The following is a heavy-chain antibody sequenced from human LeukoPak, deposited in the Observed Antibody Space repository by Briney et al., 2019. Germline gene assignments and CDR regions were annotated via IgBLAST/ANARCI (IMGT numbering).Heavy chain of an antibody. CDR3: ASTYFDTSGFSPFDN. CDR1: RGSISSNY. V-gene: IGHV4-59*01. J-gene: IGHJ4*02. CDR2: SFYTGST. D-gene: IGHD3-22*01. Sequence: SETLSLTCSVSRGSISSNYWSWIRQPPGKALEWVGYSFYTGSTNYNPSLKSRVTISVDTSKNHFSLKLSSVAAADTAVYYCASTYFDTSGFSPFDNWGQGILVTVSS.